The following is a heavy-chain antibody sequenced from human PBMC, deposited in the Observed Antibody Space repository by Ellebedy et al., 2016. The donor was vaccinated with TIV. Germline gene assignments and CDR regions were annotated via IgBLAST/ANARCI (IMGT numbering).Heavy chain of an antibody. V-gene: IGHV3-11*06. CDR1: GGSIGGFY. Sequence: LFLTCTVSGGSIGGFYWSWIRQAPGKGLEWVSYISGGSSDTNYADSVKGRFTISRDNAKNSLFLQMNSLRVDDTAVYYCARGDRVAAPWGQGTLVSVSS. CDR3: ARGDRVAAP. J-gene: IGHJ5*02. D-gene: IGHD6-13*01. CDR2: ISGGSSDT.